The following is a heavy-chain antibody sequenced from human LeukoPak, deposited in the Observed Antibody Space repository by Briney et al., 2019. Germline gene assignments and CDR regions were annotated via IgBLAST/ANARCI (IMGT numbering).Heavy chain of an antibody. CDR2: ISGSGNDI. CDR3: AKDLTTTVEFNWFAS. CDR1: GFTSSSYS. V-gene: IGHV3-21*01. D-gene: IGHD4-11*01. Sequence: GGSLRLSCAASGFTSSSYSMNWVRQAPGKGLEWVSSISGSGNDIYYADSVRGRFTTSRDNAKSTLYLQMNSLRAEDTAIYYCAKDLTTTVEFNWFASWGQGTLVTVSS. J-gene: IGHJ5*01.